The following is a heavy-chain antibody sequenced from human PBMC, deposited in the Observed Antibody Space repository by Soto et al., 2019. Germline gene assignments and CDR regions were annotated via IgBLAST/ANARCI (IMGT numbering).Heavy chain of an antibody. CDR3: ARLGWTLYYYYGMDV. CDR1: GFTFSSYS. J-gene: IGHJ6*02. V-gene: IGHV3-21*01. D-gene: IGHD6-19*01. Sequence: GGSLRLSCAASGFTFSSYSMNWVRQAPGKGLEWVSSISSSSSYINYADSVKGRFTISRDNAKNSLYLQMNSLRAEDTAVYYCARLGWTLYYYYGMDVWGQGTTVTVSS. CDR2: ISSSSSYI.